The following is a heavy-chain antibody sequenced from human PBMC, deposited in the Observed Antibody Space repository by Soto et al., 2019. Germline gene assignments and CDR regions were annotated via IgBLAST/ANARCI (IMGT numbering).Heavy chain of an antibody. CDR2: INPIFGTA. CDR3: ARCLYSRGYYRFDY. D-gene: IGHD3-22*01. Sequence: QVQLVQSGAEVKKPGSSVKVSCKASGGTFSSYAISWVRQAPGQGLEWMGGINPIFGTANYAQKFQGRVTITADESTSTAYLELSSLKSEDTAGYYCARCLYSRGYYRFDYWGQGTLVTVSS. J-gene: IGHJ4*02. V-gene: IGHV1-69*01. CDR1: GGTFSSYA.